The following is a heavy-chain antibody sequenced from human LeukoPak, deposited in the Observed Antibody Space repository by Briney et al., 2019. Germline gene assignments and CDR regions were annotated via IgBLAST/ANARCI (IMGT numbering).Heavy chain of an antibody. CDR3: ARDYLRGAIRGYFDY. V-gene: IGHV3-11*06. CDR2: ISSSSSYT. CDR1: GFTFSDYY. D-gene: IGHD3-10*01. Sequence: PGGSLRLSCAASGFTFSDYYMSWIRQAPGKGLEGVSYISSSSSYTNYADSVKGRFTIFRDNAKNSLYLQMNSLRAEDTAVYYCARDYLRGAIRGYFDYWGQGTLVTVSS. J-gene: IGHJ4*02.